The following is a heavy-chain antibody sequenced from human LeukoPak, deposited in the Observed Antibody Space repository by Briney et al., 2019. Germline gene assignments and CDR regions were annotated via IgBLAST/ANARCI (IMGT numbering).Heavy chain of an antibody. J-gene: IGHJ4*02. CDR2: ISETGST. D-gene: IGHD2-2*01. V-gene: IGHV4-59*08. CDR3: ARHRRKCTREYHFDS. CDR1: GGSISGYY. Sequence: SETLALTCTVSGGSISGYYWGWMRQRPGRGLQWIGFISETGSTDYNPPLERRITMSVDNSRNQVSLRVRYATAADTAIYYCARHRRKCTREYHFDSWGQGILVSVSS.